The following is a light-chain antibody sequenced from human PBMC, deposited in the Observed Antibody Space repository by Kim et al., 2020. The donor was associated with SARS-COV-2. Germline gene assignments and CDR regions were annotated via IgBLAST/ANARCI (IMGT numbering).Light chain of an antibody. V-gene: IGLV3-19*01. CDR1: SLRTYY. J-gene: IGLJ3*02. CDR3: HSRDISGKHLV. CDR2: GEN. Sequence: SSELTQDPAVSVALGQTVRIACQGDSLRTYYINWYQQKPGQAPVLVIHGENNRPSGIPDRVSGYRTGNTASLTITGAQAEDEAGYFCHSRDISGKHLVFG.